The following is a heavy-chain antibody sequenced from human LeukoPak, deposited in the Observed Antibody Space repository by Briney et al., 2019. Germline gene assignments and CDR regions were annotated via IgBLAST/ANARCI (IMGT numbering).Heavy chain of an antibody. CDR3: ARLTYTSCYEGYCCYYYMDV. CDR2: IYHSGST. D-gene: IGHD2-2*01. V-gene: IGHV4-38-2*01. Sequence: SETLSLTCAVSGYSISSGYYWGWIRQPPGKGLEWIGSIYHSGSTYYNPSPKSRVTISVDTSKNQFSLKLSSVTAADTAVYYCARLTYTSCYEGYCCYYYMDVWGKGTTVTVSS. CDR1: GYSISSGYY. J-gene: IGHJ6*03.